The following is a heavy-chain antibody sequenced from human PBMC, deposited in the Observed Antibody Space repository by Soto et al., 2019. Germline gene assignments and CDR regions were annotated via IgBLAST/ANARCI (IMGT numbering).Heavy chain of an antibody. V-gene: IGHV4-39*01. J-gene: IGHJ5*02. CDR2: IYYSGST. D-gene: IGHD3-3*02. CDR1: GGSISSSSYY. Sequence: PSETLSLTCTVSGGSISSSSYYWGWIRQPPGKGLEWIGSIYYSGSTYYNPSLKSRVTISVDTSKNQFSLRLSSVTAADMAVYYCASPKIAFYNWFDPWGQGTLVTVSS. CDR3: ASPKIAFYNWFDP.